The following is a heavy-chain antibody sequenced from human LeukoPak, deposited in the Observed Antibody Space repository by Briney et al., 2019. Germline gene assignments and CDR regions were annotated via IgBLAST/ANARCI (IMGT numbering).Heavy chain of an antibody. CDR3: AREVYTAGRWFDP. CDR1: GDSISSYY. V-gene: IGHV4-59*12. Sequence: SETLSLTCTVSGDSISSYYWSWIRQPPGKGLEWIGYIYYSGSTTYNPSLKSRVTISVDTSKNQFSLKLSSVTAADTAVYYCAREVYTAGRWFDPWGQGTLVTVSS. J-gene: IGHJ5*02. D-gene: IGHD6-13*01. CDR2: IYYSGST.